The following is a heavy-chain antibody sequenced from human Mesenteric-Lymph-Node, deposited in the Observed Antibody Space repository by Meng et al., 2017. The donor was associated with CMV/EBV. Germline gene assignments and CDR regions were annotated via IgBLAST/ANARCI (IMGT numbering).Heavy chain of an antibody. J-gene: IGHJ4*02. CDR3: TGDSVSNPNLDY. Sequence: VKLVESGGGLVQPGGSLRLSCAASGFNVRDKYMSWVRPAPGKGLEWVCIIYRGDNTYYIDSVKDRFTVSRDNSKNTMYLQMNSLRVEDTAVYYCTGDSVSNPNLDYWGQGTLVTVSS. V-gene: IGHV3-66*01. CDR2: IYRGDNT. CDR1: GFNVRDKY. D-gene: IGHD3-10*01.